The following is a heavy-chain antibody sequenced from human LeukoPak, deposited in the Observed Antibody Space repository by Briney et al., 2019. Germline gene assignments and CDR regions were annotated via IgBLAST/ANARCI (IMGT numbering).Heavy chain of an antibody. CDR2: ISGSGGST. V-gene: IGHV3-23*01. J-gene: IGHJ4*02. D-gene: IGHD2-21*01. Sequence: PGGSLRLSCAASGFTFSSYGMSWVRQAPGKGLEWVSAISGSGGSTYYADSVKGRFTISRDNSKNTLYLQMNSLRAEDTAVYYCARESGDLPVFDYWGQGTLVTVSS. CDR1: GFTFSSYG. CDR3: ARESGDLPVFDY.